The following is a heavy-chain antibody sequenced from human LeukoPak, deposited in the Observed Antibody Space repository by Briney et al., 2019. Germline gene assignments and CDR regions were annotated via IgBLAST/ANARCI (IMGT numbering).Heavy chain of an antibody. D-gene: IGHD3-22*01. CDR3: ARGSTPSYYYDSSGHFDY. J-gene: IGHJ4*02. Sequence: GASVKVSCKASGYTFTSYYMHWVRQAPRQGLEWMGVINPSGGTTNYAQKFQGRVTMTRDTSTSTVYMELSSLRSEDTAVYYCARGSTPSYYYDSSGHFDYWGQGTLVTVSS. CDR2: INPSGGTT. V-gene: IGHV1-46*01. CDR1: GYTFTSYY.